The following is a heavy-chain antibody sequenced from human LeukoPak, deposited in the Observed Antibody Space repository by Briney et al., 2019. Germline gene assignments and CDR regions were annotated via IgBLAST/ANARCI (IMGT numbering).Heavy chain of an antibody. CDR3: ARVYCSGGSCPDY. J-gene: IGHJ4*02. Sequence: GGSLRLSCAASGFTFSSYSMNWVRQAPGKGPEWVSSISSSSSYIYYADSVKGRFTISRDNAKNSLYLQMNSLRAEDTAVYYCARVYCSGGSCPDYWGQGTLVTVSS. CDR2: ISSSSSYI. V-gene: IGHV3-21*01. CDR1: GFTFSSYS. D-gene: IGHD2-15*01.